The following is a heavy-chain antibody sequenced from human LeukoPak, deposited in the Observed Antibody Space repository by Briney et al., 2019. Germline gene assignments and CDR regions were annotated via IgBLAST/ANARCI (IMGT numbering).Heavy chain of an antibody. Sequence: GASVKVSCKASGYTFNNYGISWVRQAPGQGLEWMGRLSPYGNSDYAQRLQGRVTVTTDTSTSAAYMELRSLRSDDTAVYYCARRFYYGSTTYYNFDYWGQGTLVTVSS. D-gene: IGHD3-10*01. J-gene: IGHJ4*02. V-gene: IGHV1-18*01. CDR3: ARRFYYGSTTYYNFDY. CDR2: LSPYGNS. CDR1: GYTFNNYG.